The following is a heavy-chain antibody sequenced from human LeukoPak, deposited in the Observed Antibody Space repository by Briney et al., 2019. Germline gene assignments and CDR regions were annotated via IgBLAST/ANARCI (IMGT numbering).Heavy chain of an antibody. V-gene: IGHV4-4*07. CDR1: GGSISSYY. Sequence: PSETLSLTCTVSGGSISSYYWSWIRQPAGKGLEWIGRIYTSGSTNYNPSLKSRVTISVDTSKNQFSLKLSSVTAADTAVYYCARTRDIVVVPAAHSNDAFDIWGQGTMVTVSS. CDR2: IYTSGST. J-gene: IGHJ3*02. CDR3: ARTRDIVVVPAAHSNDAFDI. D-gene: IGHD2-2*01.